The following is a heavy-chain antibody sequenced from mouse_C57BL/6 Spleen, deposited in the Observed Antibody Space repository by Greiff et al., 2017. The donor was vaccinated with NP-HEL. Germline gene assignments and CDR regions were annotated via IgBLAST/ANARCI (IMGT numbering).Heavy chain of an antibody. CDR1: GYSFTSYY. J-gene: IGHJ2*01. CDR3: ARGGNTTVVESYFGY. CDR2: IYPGSGNT. Sequence: VQLQQSGPELVKPGASVKISCKASGYSFTSYYIHWVKQRPGQGLEWIGWIYPGSGNTKYNVKFKGKATLTADTSSSTAYMQLSSRTSADSAVYYDARGGNTTVVESYFGYWGQGTTRTVSS. V-gene: IGHV1-66*01. D-gene: IGHD1-1*01.